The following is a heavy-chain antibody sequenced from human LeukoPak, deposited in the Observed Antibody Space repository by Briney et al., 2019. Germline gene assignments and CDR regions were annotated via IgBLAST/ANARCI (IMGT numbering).Heavy chain of an antibody. CDR1: RFTFSSYS. J-gene: IGHJ4*02. CDR3: ARGEWYYGSGSYYFDY. V-gene: IGHV3-21*01. CDR2: INISSNYI. D-gene: IGHD3-10*01. Sequence: PGGSLRLSCAASRFTFSSYSMNWVRQAPGKGLEWVSSINISSNYIYYADSVKGRFTISRDNAKNSLYLQMNSLRAEDTAVYYCARGEWYYGSGSYYFDYWGQGTLVTVSS.